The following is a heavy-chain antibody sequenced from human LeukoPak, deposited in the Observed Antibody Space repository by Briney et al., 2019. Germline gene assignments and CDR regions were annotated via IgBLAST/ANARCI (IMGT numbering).Heavy chain of an antibody. CDR3: ATRGHYYDSSGRFDY. V-gene: IGHV1-69*05. D-gene: IGHD3-22*01. CDR1: GGTFSSYA. Sequence: SVKVSCKASGGTFSSYAISWVRQAPGQGLEWMGGIIPIFGTANYAQKFQGRVTITTDESTSTAYMELSSLRSEDTAVYYCATRGHYYDSSGRFDYWGQGTLVTVSS. J-gene: IGHJ4*02. CDR2: IIPIFGTA.